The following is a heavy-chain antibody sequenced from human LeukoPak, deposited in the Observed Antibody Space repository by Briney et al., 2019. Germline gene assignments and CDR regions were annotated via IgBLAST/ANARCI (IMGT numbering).Heavy chain of an antibody. CDR2: IYYSGST. D-gene: IGHD2-21*02. J-gene: IGHJ3*02. CDR1: GGSLSSHY. V-gene: IGHV4-59*11. Sequence: SETLSLTCTVSGGSLSSHYWSWIRQPPGKGLEWIGYIYYSGSTNYNPSLKSRVTISVDTSKNQFSLKLSSVTAADTAVYYCAGVVVVTPDDAFDIWGQGTMVTVSS. CDR3: AGVVVVTPDDAFDI.